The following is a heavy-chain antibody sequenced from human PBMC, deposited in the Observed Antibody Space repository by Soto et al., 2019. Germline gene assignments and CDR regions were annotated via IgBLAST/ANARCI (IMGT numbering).Heavy chain of an antibody. Sequence: QVQLQESGPGLVKPSQTLSLTCTVSGGAIRSGGNSWSWIRQHSGKGLEWIGYIYYSGSTYYNPSLQSRLTISLETSKNQFSLKLSSVTAADTAVYYCARGVLRTFDYWGQGTLVTVSS. V-gene: IGHV4-31*03. CDR1: GGAIRSGGNS. CDR3: ARGVLRTFDY. J-gene: IGHJ4*02. CDR2: IYYSGST.